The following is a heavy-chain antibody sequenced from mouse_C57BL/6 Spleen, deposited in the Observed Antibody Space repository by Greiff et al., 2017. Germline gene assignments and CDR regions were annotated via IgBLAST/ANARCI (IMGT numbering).Heavy chain of an antibody. CDR3: ARKTAYGNDAMDY. CDR1: GYTFTDYY. J-gene: IGHJ4*01. Sequence: VQLQQSGPELVKPGASVKISCKASGYTFTDYYMNWVKQSHGKSLEWIGDINPNNGGTSYNQKFKGKATLTVDKSSSTAYMELRSLTSEDSAVYYCARKTAYGNDAMDYWGQGTSVTVSS. D-gene: IGHD2-1*01. CDR2: INPNNGGT. V-gene: IGHV1-26*01.